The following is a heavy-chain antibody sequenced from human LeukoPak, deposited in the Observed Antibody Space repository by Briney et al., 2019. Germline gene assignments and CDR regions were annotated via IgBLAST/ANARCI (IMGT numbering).Heavy chain of an antibody. Sequence: PSETLSLTCTVSGGSISSYYWRWIRQPPGKGLEWIGYIYYSGSTNYNPSLKSRVTISVDTSKNQFSLKLSSVTAADTAVYYCARLGYSYGYWFDPWGQGTLVTVSS. V-gene: IGHV4-59*08. D-gene: IGHD5-18*01. CDR1: GGSISSYY. CDR3: ARLGYSYGYWFDP. J-gene: IGHJ5*02. CDR2: IYYSGST.